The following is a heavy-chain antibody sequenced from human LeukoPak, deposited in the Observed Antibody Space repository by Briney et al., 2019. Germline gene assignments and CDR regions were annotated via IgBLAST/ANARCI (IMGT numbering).Heavy chain of an antibody. V-gene: IGHV4-59*08. Sequence: SETLSLTCTASGGSISNHYWSWMRQPPGKGLEWIGYIYYSGSTSYNPSLKSRVTMSLDTSKNQFSLNLSSVTAADTAVYYCARHKDDYYDSSGYYHSLDYWGQGILVTVSS. J-gene: IGHJ4*02. CDR2: IYYSGST. D-gene: IGHD3-22*01. CDR1: GGSISNHY. CDR3: ARHKDDYYDSSGYYHSLDY.